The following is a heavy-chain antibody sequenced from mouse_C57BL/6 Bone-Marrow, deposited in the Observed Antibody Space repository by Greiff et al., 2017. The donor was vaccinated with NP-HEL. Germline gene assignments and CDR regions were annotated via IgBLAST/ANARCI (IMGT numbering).Heavy chain of an antibody. J-gene: IGHJ4*01. CDR2: FHPNSGST. D-gene: IGHD3-2*02. CDR1: GYTFTSYW. CDR3: SNSGYVRYYAMDY. Sequence: VQLQQPGAELVKPGASVKLSCKASGYTFTSYWMHWVKQRPGQGLEWIGMFHPNSGSTNYNEKFKSKATLTVDQSSTTAYMQLSSLTSEASAVYYCSNSGYVRYYAMDYWGQGTSVTVSS. V-gene: IGHV1-64*01.